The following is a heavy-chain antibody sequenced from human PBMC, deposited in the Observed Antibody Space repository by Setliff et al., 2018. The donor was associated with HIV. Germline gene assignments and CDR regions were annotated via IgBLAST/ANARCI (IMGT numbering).Heavy chain of an antibody. CDR1: GFTYG. D-gene: IGHD5-12*01. J-gene: IGHJ4*02. V-gene: IGHV3-30*02. Sequence: PGGSLTLSCAASGFTYGMHWVRQAPGKGLEWVAFIRYDRSNKYYADSVKGRFTNSRDKSKNTLYLQMNSLRAEDTAVYYCAKDVDYPDSGYEKLGSIDYWGQGTLVTVSS. CDR2: IRYDRSNK. CDR3: AKDVDYPDSGYEKLGSIDY.